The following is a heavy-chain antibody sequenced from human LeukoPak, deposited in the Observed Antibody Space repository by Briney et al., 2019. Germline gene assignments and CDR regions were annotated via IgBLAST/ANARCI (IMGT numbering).Heavy chain of an antibody. J-gene: IGHJ4*02. D-gene: IGHD3-22*01. CDR3: AREERNYYDSSGSDY. CDR1: GFTFSSYW. V-gene: IGHV3-7*01. Sequence: GGSLRLSCAASGFTFSSYWMSWVRQAPGKGLEWVANIKQDGSEKYYVDSVKGRFTISRDNAKNSLYLQMNSLRAEDTAVYYCAREERNYYDSSGSDYWGQGTLVTVS. CDR2: IKQDGSEK.